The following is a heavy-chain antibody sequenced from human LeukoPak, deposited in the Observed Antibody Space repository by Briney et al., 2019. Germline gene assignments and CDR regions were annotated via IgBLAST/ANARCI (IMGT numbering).Heavy chain of an antibody. CDR1: GYSISSGNY. J-gene: IGHJ6*03. Sequence: SETLSLTCSVSGYSISSGNYWGWIRLPPGKGLQWIGSIYHSGSTYYDPSLKSRVTISVDTSKNQFSLKLSSVTAADTAVYYCARTGGSFYFYYYMDVWGKGTTVTVSS. CDR2: IYHSGST. V-gene: IGHV4-38-2*01. CDR3: ARTGGSFYFYYYMDV. D-gene: IGHD1-26*01.